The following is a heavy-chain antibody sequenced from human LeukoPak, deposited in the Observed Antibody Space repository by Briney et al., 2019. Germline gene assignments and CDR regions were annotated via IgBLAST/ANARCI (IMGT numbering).Heavy chain of an antibody. D-gene: IGHD4-17*01. CDR1: GGSFSGYY. V-gene: IGHV4-34*01. CDR3: ARHPPTVTRGFDY. Sequence: SETLSLTCAVYGGSFSGYYWSWIRQPPGKGLEWIGEINHSGSTNYNPSLKSRVTISVDTSKNQFFLKLSSVAAADTAVYYCARHPPTVTRGFDYWGQGTLVTVSS. CDR2: INHSGST. J-gene: IGHJ4*02.